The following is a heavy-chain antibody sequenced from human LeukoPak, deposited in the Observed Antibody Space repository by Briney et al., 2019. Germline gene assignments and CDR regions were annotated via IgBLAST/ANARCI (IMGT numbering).Heavy chain of an antibody. J-gene: IGHJ6*03. CDR1: GYTFTSYY. D-gene: IGHD3-10*01. CDR2: INPSGGST. Sequence: ASVKVSCKASGYTFTSYYMYWVRQAPAQGLEWMGIINPSGGSTNYAQKFQGRVTMTRDTSTSTVYMELSRLRSEDTAVYYCARGPSIAMVRGGQWYYYMDVWGKGTTVTISS. V-gene: IGHV1-46*01. CDR3: ARGPSIAMVRGGQWYYYMDV.